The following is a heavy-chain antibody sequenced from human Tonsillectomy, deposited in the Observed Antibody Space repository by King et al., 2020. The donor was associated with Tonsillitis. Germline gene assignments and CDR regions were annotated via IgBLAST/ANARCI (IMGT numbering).Heavy chain of an antibody. CDR3: AKDKVATMPRDAFDF. J-gene: IGHJ3*01. Sequence: VQLVESGGXLVXPGGSXXXSCAASGFTFSSYAMSWVRQAPGKGLEWVSGISGSGGSSYSADSVKGRFTISRDNSKNTLYLQMNSLRAEDTAVYYCAKDKVATMPRDAFDFWGQGTMVTVSS. D-gene: IGHD5-12*01. CDR2: ISGSGGSS. CDR1: GFTFSSYA. V-gene: IGHV3-23*04.